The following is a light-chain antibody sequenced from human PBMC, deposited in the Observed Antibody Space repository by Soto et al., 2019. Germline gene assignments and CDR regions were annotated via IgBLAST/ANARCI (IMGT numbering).Light chain of an antibody. CDR2: ASS. V-gene: IGKV3-20*01. CDR3: QQCGSSLPWT. J-gene: IGKJ1*01. CDR1: QIISSAY. Sequence: EIVLTQSPGTLSLSPGDRATLSCRASQIISSAYLAWYQQRPGQAPRLPIYASSSRATGIPDRFSGSGSGTDFTLTISRLEPEDFAVYYCQQCGSSLPWTFGQGTKVEMK.